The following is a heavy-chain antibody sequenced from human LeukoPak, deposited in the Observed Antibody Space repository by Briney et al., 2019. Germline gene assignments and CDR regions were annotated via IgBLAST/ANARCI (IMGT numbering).Heavy chain of an antibody. CDR1: GGSISSLY. CDR2: IYSSGST. J-gene: IGHJ4*02. D-gene: IGHD3-10*01. Sequence: SETLSLTCSVSGGSISSLYWSWIRQPPGKGLEWIGHIYSSGSTTYTPSLQGRVTISLDTSKNQFSLKLSSVTAADTAVYYCARHYDSGSYPLDFWGQGTLVTVSS. V-gene: IGHV4-59*08. CDR3: ARHYDSGSYPLDF.